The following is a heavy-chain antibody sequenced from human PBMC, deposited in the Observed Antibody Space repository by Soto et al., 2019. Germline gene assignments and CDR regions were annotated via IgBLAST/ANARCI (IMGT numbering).Heavy chain of an antibody. V-gene: IGHV4-4*02. CDR3: ARREGDCRGGSCPYYHD. D-gene: IGHD2-15*01. CDR1: GGSISSNDW. CDR2: IYHSGST. Sequence: QVQLQESGPGLVKPSETLSLTCTVSGGSISSNDWWSWGRQTPGKGLEWIGEIYHSGSTNYNPSLKSRVTLSLDKSKNHVSLSLNFVTAADTAVYYCARREGDCRGGSCPYYHDWGQGTLVTASS. J-gene: IGHJ4*02.